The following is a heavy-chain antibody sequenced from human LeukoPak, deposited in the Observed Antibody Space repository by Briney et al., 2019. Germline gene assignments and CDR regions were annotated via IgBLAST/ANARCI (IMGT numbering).Heavy chain of an antibody. Sequence: GGSLRLSCAASGFTVSDYYMSWIRQAPGKGLEWVSYISSSSSYTNYADSVKGRFTISRDNAKNSLYLQMNSLRAEDTAVYYCARVAAVAGTGYDWFDPWGQGTLVTVSS. CDR1: GFTVSDYY. D-gene: IGHD6-19*01. CDR3: ARVAAVAGTGYDWFDP. V-gene: IGHV3-11*06. J-gene: IGHJ5*02. CDR2: ISSSSSYT.